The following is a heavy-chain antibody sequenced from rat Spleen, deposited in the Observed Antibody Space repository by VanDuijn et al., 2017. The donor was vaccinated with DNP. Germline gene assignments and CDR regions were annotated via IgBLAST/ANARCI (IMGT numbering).Heavy chain of an antibody. CDR2: IKYSGST. V-gene: IGHV3-1*01. J-gene: IGHJ1*01. Sequence: EVQLQESGPGLVKSSQSLSLTCSVTGHSITSNYWGWIRKFPGNKMEWIGHIKYSGSTNFNPSLESRISITRDTSRNQFFLQLNSVTTDDTATYFCARGVSSYYGYNSYWYFDFWGPGTMVTVSS. CDR1: GHSITSNY. D-gene: IGHD1-9*01. CDR3: ARGVSSYYGYNSYWYFDF.